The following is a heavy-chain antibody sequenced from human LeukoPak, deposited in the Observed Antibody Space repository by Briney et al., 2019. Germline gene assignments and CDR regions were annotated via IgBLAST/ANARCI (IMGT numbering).Heavy chain of an antibody. D-gene: IGHD3-10*01. CDR3: AKYTPANYYGSGSTLDY. V-gene: IGHV3-23*01. CDR1: GFTFSAYA. CDR2: ITGSGDDT. J-gene: IGHJ4*02. Sequence: RGGSLRLSCVAPGFTFSAYAMSWVRQAPGKGLEWVSAITGSGDDTYYADSVKGRFTISRDSSKNTLYLQMNSLRAEDTAVYYCAKYTPANYYGSGSTLDYWGQGALVTVSS.